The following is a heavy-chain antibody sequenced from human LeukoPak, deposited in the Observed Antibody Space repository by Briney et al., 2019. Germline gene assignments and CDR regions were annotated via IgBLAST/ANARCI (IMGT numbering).Heavy chain of an antibody. Sequence: ASVKVSCKASGYTFIDYYIHWVRQAPGQGLEWMGRINSKSGDTNYAQESQGRVSMTRDTSISKAYMELSSLRSDDTAVYYCARGHSSGWPNWFDPWGQGTLVTVSS. D-gene: IGHD6-19*01. CDR2: INSKSGDT. J-gene: IGHJ5*02. CDR3: ARGHSSGWPNWFDP. V-gene: IGHV1-2*02. CDR1: GYTFIDYY.